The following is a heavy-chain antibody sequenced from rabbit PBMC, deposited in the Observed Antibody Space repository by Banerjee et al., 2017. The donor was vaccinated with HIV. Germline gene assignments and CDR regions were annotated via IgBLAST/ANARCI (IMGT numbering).Heavy chain of an antibody. Sequence: QSLEESGGDLVKPGASRTLTCTASGFSFSSSQYMCWVRQAPGKGLEWIGCVHTGDGNTYYASWAKGRFTISKTSSTTVTLQMTSLTAADTATYFCARSYASVTDYGAFGLWGQGTLVTVS. CDR2: VHTGDGNT. CDR3: ARSYASVTDYGAFGL. J-gene: IGHJ3*01. D-gene: IGHD2-1*01. V-gene: IGHV1S40*01. CDR1: GFSFSSSQY.